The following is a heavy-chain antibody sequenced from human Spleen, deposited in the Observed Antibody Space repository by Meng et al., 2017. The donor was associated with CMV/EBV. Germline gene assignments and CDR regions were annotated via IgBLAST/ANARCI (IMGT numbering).Heavy chain of an antibody. D-gene: IGHD3-3*01. Sequence: GSLRLSCTVSGGSISSSSYYWGWIRQPPGKGLEWIGSIYYSGSTYYNPSLKSRVTISVDTSKNQFSLKLSSVTAADTAVYYCAREGALFYDFWSGPPRYLDWFDPWGQGTLVTVSS. CDR1: GGSISSSSYY. J-gene: IGHJ5*02. CDR2: IYYSGST. V-gene: IGHV4-39*07. CDR3: AREGALFYDFWSGPPRYLDWFDP.